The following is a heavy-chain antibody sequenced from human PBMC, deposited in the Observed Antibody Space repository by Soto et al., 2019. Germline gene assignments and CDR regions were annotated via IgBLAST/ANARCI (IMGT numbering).Heavy chain of an antibody. V-gene: IGHV4-39*01. CDR2: IYYSGST. CDR3: ARHPQLWFGELRHHYYYGMDV. J-gene: IGHJ6*02. CDR1: GGSISSSSYY. D-gene: IGHD3-10*01. Sequence: SETLSLTCTVSGGSISSSSYYWGWIRQPPGKGLEWIGGIYYSGSTYYNPSLKSRVTISVDTSKNQFSLKLSSVTAAGTAVYYCARHPQLWFGELRHHYYYGMDVWGQGTTVTVSS.